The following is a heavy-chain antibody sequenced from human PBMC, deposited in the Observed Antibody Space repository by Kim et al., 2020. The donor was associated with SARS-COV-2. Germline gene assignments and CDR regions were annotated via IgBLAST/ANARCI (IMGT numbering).Heavy chain of an antibody. J-gene: IGHJ4*02. Sequence: SETLSLTCTVSGGSISSYYWSWIRQPPGKGLEWIGYIYYSGSTNYNPSLKSRVTISVDTSKNQFSLKLSSVTAADTAVYYCARTDSGSYYYVDYWGQGTLVTVSS. CDR2: IYYSGST. V-gene: IGHV4-59*13. CDR1: GGSISSYY. D-gene: IGHD1-26*01. CDR3: ARTDSGSYYYVDY.